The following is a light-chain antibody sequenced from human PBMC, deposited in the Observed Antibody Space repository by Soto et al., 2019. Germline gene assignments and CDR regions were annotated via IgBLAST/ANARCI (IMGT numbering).Light chain of an antibody. J-gene: IGKJ2*01. CDR3: QKYNSFRYT. V-gene: IGKV1-27*01. Sequence: DIQMTQSPSSLSASVGDRVTITCRASQGISNYLAWHQQKPGKVPKLLIYAASTLQSGVPSRFSGSGSGTDYTRSNSSVQPEDVATYYCQKYNSFRYTVRQEPKQDI. CDR2: AAS. CDR1: QGISNY.